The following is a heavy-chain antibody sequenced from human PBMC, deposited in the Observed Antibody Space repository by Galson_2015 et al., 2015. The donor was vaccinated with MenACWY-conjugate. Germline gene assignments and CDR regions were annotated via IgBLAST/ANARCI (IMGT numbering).Heavy chain of an antibody. V-gene: IGHV3-74*01. CDR3: ARLGGNYKTTSHFDY. CDR1: GFTFSTYW. D-gene: IGHD3-10*01. J-gene: IGHJ4*02. CDR2: INSDGRST. Sequence: SLRLSYAASGFTFSTYWMHWVRHAPGKGLVWVSRINSDGRSTSYADSVKGRFTISRDNAKNTLYLQMNSLRAEDTAVYYCARLGGNYKTTSHFDYWGQGNLVTVSS.